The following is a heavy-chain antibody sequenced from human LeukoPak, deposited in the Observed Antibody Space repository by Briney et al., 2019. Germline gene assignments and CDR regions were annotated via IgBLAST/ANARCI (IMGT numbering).Heavy chain of an antibody. D-gene: IGHD4-23*01. V-gene: IGHV1-18*01. Sequence: ASVKVSCKASGGTFNTFAINWVRQAPGQGLEWMGWISAYNGNTNYAQKLQGRVTMTTDTSTSTAYMELRSLRSDDTAVYYCARADDYGGNGDFDYWGQGTLVTVSS. CDR3: ARADDYGGNGDFDY. J-gene: IGHJ4*02. CDR2: ISAYNGNT. CDR1: GGTFNTFA.